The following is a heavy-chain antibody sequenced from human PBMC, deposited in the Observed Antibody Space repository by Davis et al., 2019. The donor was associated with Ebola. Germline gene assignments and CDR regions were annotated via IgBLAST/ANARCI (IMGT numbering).Heavy chain of an antibody. J-gene: IGHJ5*02. D-gene: IGHD2-2*02. CDR3: AKPKYPFVPAAIHSFWFDP. V-gene: IGHV3-30*18. Sequence: PGGSLRLSCAASGFTFSSYGMHWVRQAPGKGLEWVAVISYDGSNKYYADSVKGRFTISRDNSKNTLYLQMNSLRAEDTAVYYCAKPKYPFVPAAIHSFWFDPWGQGTLVTVSS. CDR2: ISYDGSNK. CDR1: GFTFSSYG.